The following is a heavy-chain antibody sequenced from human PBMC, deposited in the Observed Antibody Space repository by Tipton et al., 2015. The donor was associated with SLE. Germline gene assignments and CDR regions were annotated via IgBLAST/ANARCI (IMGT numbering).Heavy chain of an antibody. CDR3: ARGLFGYYYYMDV. J-gene: IGHJ6*03. V-gene: IGHV3-21*01. Sequence: SLRLSCAASGFTFNTYWMHWVRQAPGKGLVWVSSISSSSSYIYYADSVKGRFTISRDNAKNSLYLQMNSLRAEDTAVYYCARGLFGYYYYMDVWGKGTTVTVSS. CDR1: GFTFNTYW. D-gene: IGHD3-16*01. CDR2: ISSSSSYI.